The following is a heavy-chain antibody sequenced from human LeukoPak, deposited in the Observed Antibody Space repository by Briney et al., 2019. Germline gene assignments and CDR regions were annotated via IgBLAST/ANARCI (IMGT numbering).Heavy chain of an antibody. Sequence: SETLSLTCTVSGGSISSYYWSWIRQPPGKGLEWIGYIYYSGSTNYNPSLKSRVTISVDTSKNQFSLKLSSVTAADTAVYYCANTPRTNIARTNYFDYWGQGTLVTVSS. J-gene: IGHJ4*02. CDR3: ANTPRTNIARTNYFDY. V-gene: IGHV4-59*01. CDR2: IYYSGST. D-gene: IGHD6-13*01. CDR1: GGSISSYY.